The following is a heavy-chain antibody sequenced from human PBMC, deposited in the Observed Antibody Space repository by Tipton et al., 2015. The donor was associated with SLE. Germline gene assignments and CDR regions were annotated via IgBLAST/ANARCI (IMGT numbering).Heavy chain of an antibody. CDR1: GGTFRSHA. D-gene: IGHD4-17*01. J-gene: IGHJ3*02. Sequence: QSGPEVKKPGLSVKVSCKASGGTFRSHAISWVRQAPGQGLEWMGGIIHILGIANYAQKFQGRVTITADKSTSTAYMELSSLRSEDTAVYYCARGADYADAFNIWGQGTMVTVSS. CDR3: ARGADYADAFNI. V-gene: IGHV1-69*04. CDR2: IIHILGIA.